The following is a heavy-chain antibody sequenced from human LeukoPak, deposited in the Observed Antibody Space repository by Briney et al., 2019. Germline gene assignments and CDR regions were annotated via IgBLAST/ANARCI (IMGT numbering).Heavy chain of an antibody. Sequence: EASVKVSCKASGYTFTGYYMHWVRQAPGQGLEWMGWINPNSGGTNYAQKFQGRVTMTRDTSISTAYMVLSRLRSDDTAVYYCARANPEYSSSSSDAFDIWGQGTMVTVSS. CDR3: ARANPEYSSSSSDAFDI. CDR1: GYTFTGYY. V-gene: IGHV1-2*02. J-gene: IGHJ3*02. D-gene: IGHD6-6*01. CDR2: INPNSGGT.